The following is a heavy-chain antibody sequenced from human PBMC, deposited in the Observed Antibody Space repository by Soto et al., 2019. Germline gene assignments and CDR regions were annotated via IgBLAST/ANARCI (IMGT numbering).Heavy chain of an antibody. Sequence: GGSLRLSCVGTGLNFDDFAMHWVRQVPGKGLEWVSGITWNSRVLAYADSVKGRFTISRDNARNSLYLQMDSLRDEDTALYYCAKGRYDFWSPYYFDSWGQGTLVTVSS. CDR2: ITWNSRVL. CDR3: AKGRYDFWSPYYFDS. V-gene: IGHV3-9*01. CDR1: GLNFDDFA. J-gene: IGHJ4*02. D-gene: IGHD3-3*01.